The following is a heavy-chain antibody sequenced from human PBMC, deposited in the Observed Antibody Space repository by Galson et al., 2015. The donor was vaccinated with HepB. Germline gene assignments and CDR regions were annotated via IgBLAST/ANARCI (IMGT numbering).Heavy chain of an antibody. CDR3: QAESSSLGIDY. CDR1: GFTFSSYG. Sequence: SLRLSCAASGFTFSSYGMHWVRQAPGKGLEWVAVIWYDGSNKYYADSVKGRFTISRDNSKNTLYLQMNSLRAEDTAVYYCQAESSSLGIDYWGQGTLVTVSS. J-gene: IGHJ4*02. D-gene: IGHD6-13*01. CDR2: IWYDGSNK. V-gene: IGHV3-33*01.